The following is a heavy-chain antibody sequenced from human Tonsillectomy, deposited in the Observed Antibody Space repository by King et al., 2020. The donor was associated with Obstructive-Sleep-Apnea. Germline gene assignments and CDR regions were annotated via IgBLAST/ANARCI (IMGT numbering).Heavy chain of an antibody. J-gene: IGHJ4*02. CDR2: IVYDGNNQ. CDR3: AREDRVGATYFLDY. D-gene: IGHD1-26*01. CDR1: GFTFSTYS. V-gene: IGHV3-30-3*01. Sequence: VQLVESGGGVVQPGRSLRLSCAASGFTFSTYSMHWVRQAPGKGLEWVAVIVYDGNNQYYADSVKGRFTISRDNSKNTLFLQMNSLRSDDTAVYYCAREDRVGATYFLDYWGQGTLVTVSS.